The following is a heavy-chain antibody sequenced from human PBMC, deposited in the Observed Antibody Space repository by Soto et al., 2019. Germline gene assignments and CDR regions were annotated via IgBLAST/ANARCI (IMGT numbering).Heavy chain of an antibody. CDR2: VIPIFGIV. Sequence: QVQLVQSGAEVKKPGSSVKVSCKASGGTFSSYPLSWVRQAPGQGLEWMGGVIPIFGIVNTAQKFQGRVSITADEATSTPYMKLTSLRSEDTAVYYCARPRTTGTTKGYDYWGQGTLVTVSS. D-gene: IGHD1-1*01. V-gene: IGHV1-69*01. CDR1: GGTFSSYP. CDR3: ARPRTTGTTKGYDY. J-gene: IGHJ4*02.